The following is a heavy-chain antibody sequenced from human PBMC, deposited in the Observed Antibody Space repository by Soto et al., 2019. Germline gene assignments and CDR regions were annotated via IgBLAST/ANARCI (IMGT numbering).Heavy chain of an antibody. CDR2: MDQDGSET. Sequence: EVQLVESGGGLVQPGGSLRLSCAASGFTFSTYWMTWVRQPPGKGLEWVANMDQDGSETYYVDSVRGRFTVSRDNAKKPLYLQKNILRVEDTGVYYCVCGGNFFIYWGQGTLVTVSP. J-gene: IGHJ4*02. CDR1: GFTFSTYW. V-gene: IGHV3-7*01. CDR3: VCGGNFFIY. D-gene: IGHD3-16*01.